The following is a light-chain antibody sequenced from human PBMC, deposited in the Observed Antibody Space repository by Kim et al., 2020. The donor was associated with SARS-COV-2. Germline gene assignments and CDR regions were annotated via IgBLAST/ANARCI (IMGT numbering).Light chain of an antibody. CDR1: IHRTNF. J-gene: IGLJ3*02. CDR3: ASRDSSGDHLL. V-gene: IGLV3-19*01. Sequence: LGQTVRITCQGDIHRTNFPSWYQQKPRQAPVLVIYGKNTRPSGIPDRFSGSVSGNTASLTITGTQAEDEADYYCASRDSSGDHLLFGGGTQLTVL. CDR2: GKN.